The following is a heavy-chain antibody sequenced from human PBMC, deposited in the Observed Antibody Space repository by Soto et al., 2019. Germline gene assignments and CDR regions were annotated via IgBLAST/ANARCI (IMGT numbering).Heavy chain of an antibody. D-gene: IGHD3-10*01. J-gene: IGHJ4*02. CDR2: IDPSDSYT. Sequence: PGESLKISCKGSGYSFTSYWISWVRQMPGKGLEWMGRIDPSDSYTNYSPSFQGHVTISADKSISTAYLQWSSLKASDTAMYYCARLWPYGSGSYYADYWGQGTLVTAPQ. CDR3: ARLWPYGSGSYYADY. V-gene: IGHV5-10-1*01. CDR1: GYSFTSYW.